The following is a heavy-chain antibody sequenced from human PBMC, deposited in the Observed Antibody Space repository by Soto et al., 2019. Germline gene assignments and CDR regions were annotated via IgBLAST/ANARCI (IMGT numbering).Heavy chain of an antibody. CDR1: GFTVSSNY. CDR3: ASPRYLQYAGNDY. V-gene: IGHV3-66*01. Sequence: GGSLRLSCAASGFTVSSNYMSWVRQAPGKGLEWVSVIYSGGSTYYADSVKGRFTISRDNSKNTLYLQMTSLRAEETAVYYCASPRYLQYAGNDYWGQGTLVTVSS. D-gene: IGHD4-4*01. J-gene: IGHJ4*02. CDR2: IYSGGST.